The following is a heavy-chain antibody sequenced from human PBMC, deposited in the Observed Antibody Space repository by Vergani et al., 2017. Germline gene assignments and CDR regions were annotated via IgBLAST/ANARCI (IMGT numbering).Heavy chain of an antibody. CDR3: AKDLLVVNTRDY. CDR2: ISGSGGST. V-gene: IGHV3-23*01. CDR1: GFTFSSYA. J-gene: IGHJ4*02. Sequence: EVQLLESGGGLVQPGGSLRLSCAASGFTFSSYAMSWVRQAPGKGLEWVSAISGSGGSTYSADSVKGRFTISRDNSKNTLYLQMNSLRAEDTAVYYCAKDLLVVNTRDYWGQGTLVTVSS. D-gene: IGHD2/OR15-2a*01.